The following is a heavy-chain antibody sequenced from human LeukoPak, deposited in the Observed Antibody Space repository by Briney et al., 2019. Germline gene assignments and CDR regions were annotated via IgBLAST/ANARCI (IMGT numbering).Heavy chain of an antibody. Sequence: SETLSLTCTVSGGSVTTYYRHWIRQPPGKGLEWIGYMSYSGSTNYNPSLKSRVTISIDTSRDQFSLNLSSVTAADTAVYYCARGTAVAHDYWGQGTLVTVSS. D-gene: IGHD6-19*01. CDR1: GGSVTTYY. CDR3: ARGTAVAHDY. CDR2: MSYSGST. V-gene: IGHV4-59*02. J-gene: IGHJ4*02.